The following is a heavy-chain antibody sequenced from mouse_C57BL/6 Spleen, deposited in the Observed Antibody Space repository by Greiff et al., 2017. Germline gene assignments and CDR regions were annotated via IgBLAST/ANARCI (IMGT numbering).Heavy chain of an antibody. V-gene: IGHV1-50*01. CDR2: IDPSDSYT. J-gene: IGHJ2*01. Sequence: QVQLQQPGAELVKPGASVKLSCKASGYTFTSYWMQWVKQRPGQGLEWIGEIDPSDSYTNYNQKFKGKATLTVDTSSSTAYMQLSSLTSEDSAVYYCARGSSHYCDYWGQGTTLTVSS. CDR3: ARGSSHYCDY. D-gene: IGHD1-1*01. CDR1: GYTFTSYW.